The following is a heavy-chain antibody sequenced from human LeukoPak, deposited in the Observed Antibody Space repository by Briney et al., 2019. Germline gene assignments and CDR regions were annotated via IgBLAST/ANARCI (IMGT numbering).Heavy chain of an antibody. CDR1: GFTVSNNY. J-gene: IGHJ4*02. CDR3: AKDFRIGYSAHFDY. D-gene: IGHD2-21*01. V-gene: IGHV3-53*01. CDR2: IYSGGGT. Sequence: GGSLRLSCAASGFTVSNNYMSWVRQAPGKGLEWVSVIYSGGGTNSADSVKGRFSISRDNPKNTLYLQMDSLRGEDTAVYYCAKDFRIGYSAHFDYWGQGALVTVSS.